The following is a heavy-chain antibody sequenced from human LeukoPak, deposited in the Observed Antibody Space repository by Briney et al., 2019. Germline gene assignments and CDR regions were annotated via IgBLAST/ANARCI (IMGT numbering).Heavy chain of an antibody. CDR3: ARCRTAAAGTTIYYYYGMDV. D-gene: IGHD6-13*01. J-gene: IGHJ6*02. V-gene: IGHV1-69*04. CDR2: SIPILGIA. Sequence: SVKVSCNASGGIFSSYAIIWVRQAPGQGLEWRGRSIPILGIANYAQKFLGRVTITADKSTSTAYMELISLTSEDTAVYHCARCRTAAAGTTIYYYYGMDVWGQGTPVTVSS. CDR1: GGIFSSYA.